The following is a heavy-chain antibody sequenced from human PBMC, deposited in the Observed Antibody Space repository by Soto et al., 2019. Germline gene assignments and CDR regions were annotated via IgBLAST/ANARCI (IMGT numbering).Heavy chain of an antibody. D-gene: IGHD6-13*01. CDR3: AREGSSWYPGYFQH. CDR1: GFTVSSNY. CDR2: IYSGGST. V-gene: IGHV3-53*01. Sequence: GGSLRLSCAASGFTVSSNYMSWVRQAPGKGLEWVSVIYSGGSTYYADSVKGRFTISRDNSKNTLYLQINSLRAEDTAVYYCAREGSSWYPGYFQHWGQGTLVTVSS. J-gene: IGHJ1*01.